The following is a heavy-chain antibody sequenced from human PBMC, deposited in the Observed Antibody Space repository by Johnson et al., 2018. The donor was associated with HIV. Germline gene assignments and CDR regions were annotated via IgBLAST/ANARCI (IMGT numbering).Heavy chain of an antibody. CDR3: ARGQGYYYDSSGPTLNAFDI. D-gene: IGHD3-22*01. CDR1: GFTFSSYA. CDR2: ISYDGSNK. Sequence: QVQLVESGGGVVQPGRSLRLSYAASGFTFSSYAMHWVRQAPGKGLEWVAVISYDGSNKYYADSVKGRFTISRDNSKNTLYLQMNSLRAEDTAVYYCARGQGYYYDSSGPTLNAFDIWGQGTMVTVSS. J-gene: IGHJ3*02. V-gene: IGHV3-30-3*01.